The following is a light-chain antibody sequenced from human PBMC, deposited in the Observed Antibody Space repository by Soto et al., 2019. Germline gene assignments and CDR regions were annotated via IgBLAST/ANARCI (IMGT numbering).Light chain of an antibody. CDR3: HQRSSWPQS. V-gene: IGKV3-11*01. J-gene: IGKJ1*01. Sequence: DIALTQSPGPLSLSPGERATLSCNSSQTVRNNYLAWYQQKPGQAPRLLIYDASNRATGIPARFIGSWSETDCTLTISSLEPEDVSVYYCHQRSSWPQSLVQGTKVDIK. CDR2: DAS. CDR1: QTVRNNY.